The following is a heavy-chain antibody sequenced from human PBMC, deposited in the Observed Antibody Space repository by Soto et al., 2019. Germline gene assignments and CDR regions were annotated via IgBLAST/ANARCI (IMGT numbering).Heavy chain of an antibody. Sequence: GASVKVSCKASGYTFTGYYMHWVRQAPGQGLEWMGWINPNSGGTNYAQKFQGRVTMTRDTSISTAYMELSRLRSDDTAVYYCARVYYDFWSGYPQSYYYYGMDVWGQGTTVTASS. J-gene: IGHJ6*02. CDR3: ARVYYDFWSGYPQSYYYYGMDV. CDR2: INPNSGGT. D-gene: IGHD3-3*01. CDR1: GYTFTGYY. V-gene: IGHV1-2*02.